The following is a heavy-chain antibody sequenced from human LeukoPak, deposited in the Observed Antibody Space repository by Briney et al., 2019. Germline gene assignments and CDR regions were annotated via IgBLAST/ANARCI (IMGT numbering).Heavy chain of an antibody. CDR2: IKYDGREK. D-gene: IGHD3-22*01. V-gene: IGHV3-7*01. CDR1: GFTFSSFW. J-gene: IGHJ4*02. CDR3: ARDRYSDTSRTPFHY. Sequence: PGESLRLSCAASGFTFSSFWMTWVRLAPGKGLEWVAHIKYDGREKYYVDSVKGRFTISRDNARNSIYLQMNSLRVDDTGVYYCARDRYSDTSRTPFHYWGQGILVTVSS.